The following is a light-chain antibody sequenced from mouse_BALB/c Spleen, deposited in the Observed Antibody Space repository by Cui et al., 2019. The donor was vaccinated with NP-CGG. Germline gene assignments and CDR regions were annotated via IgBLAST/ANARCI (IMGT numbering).Light chain of an antibody. CDR1: TGAVTTSNY. Sequence: QAVVPQESALTTSSGETVTLTCRSSTGAVTTSNYANWVQEKPDHLFTGLTGGSKNRAPGVPARFSGSLIGDKAALTITGAQTEDEAIYFCALWYSNHWVFGGGTKVTVL. CDR3: ALWYSNHWV. J-gene: IGLJ1*01. V-gene: IGLV1*01. CDR2: GSK.